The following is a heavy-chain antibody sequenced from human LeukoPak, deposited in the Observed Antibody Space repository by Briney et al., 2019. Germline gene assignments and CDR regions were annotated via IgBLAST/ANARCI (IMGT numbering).Heavy chain of an antibody. Sequence: SETLSLTCTVSGGSISSSSYYWGWIRQPPGKGLEWIGSIYYSGSTYYNPSLKSRVTISVDTSKNQFSLKLSSVTAADTAVYYCATPRRITMVRGVTHFDYWGQGTLVTVSS. D-gene: IGHD3-10*01. J-gene: IGHJ4*02. CDR2: IYYSGST. CDR3: ATPRRITMVRGVTHFDY. V-gene: IGHV4-39*01. CDR1: GGSISSSSYY.